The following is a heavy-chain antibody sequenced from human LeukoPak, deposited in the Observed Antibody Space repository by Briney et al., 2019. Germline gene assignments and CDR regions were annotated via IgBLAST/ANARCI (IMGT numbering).Heavy chain of an antibody. CDR2: IYYSGST. D-gene: IGHD2-2*01. V-gene: IGHV4-59*01. CDR3: ARGGPDCSSTSCYYYYYMDV. CDR1: GGSISSYY. J-gene: IGHJ6*03. Sequence: SETLSLTCTVSGGSISSYYWSWIRQPPGKGLEWIGYIYYSGSTNYNPSLKSRVTISVDTSKNQFSLKLSSVTAADTAVYYCARGGPDCSSTSCYYYYYMDVWGQGTLVTVSS.